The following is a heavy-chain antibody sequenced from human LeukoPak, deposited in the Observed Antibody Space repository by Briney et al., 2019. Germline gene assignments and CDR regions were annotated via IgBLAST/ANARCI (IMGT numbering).Heavy chain of an antibody. J-gene: IGHJ4*02. V-gene: IGHV3-30-3*01. Sequence: GGSLRLSCAASGFTFSSYAMHWVRQAPGKGLEWVAVMSHDGSVKIYADSVQGRFTISRDNSKNTLYLQLSSLRAEDTAVYHCARPREAGSSSGWYFDKWGQGSLVTVSS. CDR1: GFTFSSYA. CDR2: MSHDGSVK. D-gene: IGHD6-19*01. CDR3: ARPREAGSSSGWYFDK.